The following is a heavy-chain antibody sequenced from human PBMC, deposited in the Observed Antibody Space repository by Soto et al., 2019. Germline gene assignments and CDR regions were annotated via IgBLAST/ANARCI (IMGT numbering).Heavy chain of an antibody. D-gene: IGHD4-17*01. CDR3: ARDSLDYGDNADFDY. CDR2: IIPILGIA. V-gene: IGHV1-69*04. CDR1: GGTFSSYT. Sequence: ASVKVSCKASGGTFSSYTISWVRQAPGQGLEWMGRIIPILGIANYAQKFQGRVTITADKSTSTAYMELSSLRSEDTAVYYCARDSLDYGDNADFDYWGQGTLVTVSS. J-gene: IGHJ4*02.